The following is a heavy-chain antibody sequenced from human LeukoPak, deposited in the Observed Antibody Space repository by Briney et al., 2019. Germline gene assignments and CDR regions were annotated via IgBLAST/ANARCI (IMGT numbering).Heavy chain of an antibody. V-gene: IGHV4-34*01. J-gene: IGHJ6*03. CDR1: GGSFRGYY. Sequence: PSETLSLTCTVYGGSFRGYYWSWIRQPPGKGLEWIGEINHSGSTNYNPSLKSRVTISVDTSKNQFSLKLSSVTAADTAVYYCARPQRGIAGAGTYMDVWGKGTTVTVSS. D-gene: IGHD6-19*01. CDR3: ARPQRGIAGAGTYMDV. CDR2: INHSGST.